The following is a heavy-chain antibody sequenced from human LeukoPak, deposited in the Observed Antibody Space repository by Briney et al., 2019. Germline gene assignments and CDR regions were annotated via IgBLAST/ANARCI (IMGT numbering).Heavy chain of an antibody. CDR1: GFTFIDYY. V-gene: IGHV3-11*04. CDR2: ISSSGSTI. J-gene: IGHJ6*03. CDR3: ARHPGYYDSSGYRYYYYYMDV. D-gene: IGHD3-22*01. Sequence: GGSLRLSCAASGFTFIDYYMNWIRQAPGKGLEWVSYISSSGSTIYYADSVKGRFTISRDNAKNSLYLQMNSLRAEDTAVYYCARHPGYYDSSGYRYYYYYMDVWGKGTTVTISS.